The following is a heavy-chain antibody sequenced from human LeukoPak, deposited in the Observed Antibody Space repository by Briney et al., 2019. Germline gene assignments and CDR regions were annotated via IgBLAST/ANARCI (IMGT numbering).Heavy chain of an antibody. CDR2: ISSSSSYI. D-gene: IGHD3-22*01. CDR3: ARDLVDYDSSGYYYTYYFDY. J-gene: IGHJ4*02. CDR1: GFTFSSYS. Sequence: GGSLRLSCAASGFTFSSYSMNWVRQAPGKVLEWVSSISSSSSYIYYADSVKGRFTISRDNAKNSLYLQMNSLRAEDTAVYYCARDLVDYDSSGYYYTYYFDYWGQGTLVTVSS. V-gene: IGHV3-21*01.